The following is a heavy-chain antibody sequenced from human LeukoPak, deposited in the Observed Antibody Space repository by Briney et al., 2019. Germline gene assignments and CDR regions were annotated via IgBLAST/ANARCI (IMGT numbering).Heavy chain of an antibody. D-gene: IGHD3-10*01. CDR2: INHSGST. CDR3: ASGDLWFGELFAFDI. J-gene: IGHJ3*02. Sequence: SETLSLTCTVSGGSISSSSYYWGWIRQPPGKGLEWIGEINHSGSTNYNPSLKSRVTISVDTSKNQFSLKLSSVTAADTAVYYCASGDLWFGELFAFDIWGQGTMVTVSS. CDR1: GGSISSSSYY. V-gene: IGHV4-39*07.